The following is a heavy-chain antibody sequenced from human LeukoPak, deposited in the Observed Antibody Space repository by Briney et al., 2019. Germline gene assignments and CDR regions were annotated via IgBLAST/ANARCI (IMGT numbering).Heavy chain of an antibody. V-gene: IGHV3-21*01. D-gene: IGHD4-23*01. CDR1: GFTFSSYS. J-gene: IGHJ4*02. CDR3: ARGEGDYGGNFVGDY. CDR2: ISSTSIYI. Sequence: GGSLRLSCAASGFTFSSYSMNWVRQAPGKGLEWVSSISSTSIYIFYADSVKGRFTISRDNAENSLYLQMNSLRAEDTAVYYCARGEGDYGGNFVGDYWGQGILVTVSS.